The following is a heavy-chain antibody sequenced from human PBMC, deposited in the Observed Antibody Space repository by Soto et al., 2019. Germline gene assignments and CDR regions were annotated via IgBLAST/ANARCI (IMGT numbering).Heavy chain of an antibody. J-gene: IGHJ4*02. V-gene: IGHV4-59*01. CDR2: IFYSGST. CDR3: AREGISGSYYFDF. Sequence: PSETLSLTCTVSGVSISSYFWSWIRQPPGKGLEWIGYIFYSGSTNYNPSLKSRVTMSLDTSKNQFSLKLVSVTPADTAVYYCAREGISGSYYFDFWGQGTPVTV. CDR1: GVSISSYF. D-gene: IGHD3-10*01.